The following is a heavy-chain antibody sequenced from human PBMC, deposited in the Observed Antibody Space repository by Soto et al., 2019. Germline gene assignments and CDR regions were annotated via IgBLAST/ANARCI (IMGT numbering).Heavy chain of an antibody. Sequence: PGGSVRLSCEASCFKFSRYGVSWVRQTQGKGLEWVSSISVSGGSTYYVDSVKGRFTISRDNSKSTLYLQMSSLRAEDTAVYYCAKCDFWSAYYTGYFYMGVWGKGTTVTVSS. CDR2: ISVSGGST. CDR3: AKCDFWSAYYTGYFYMGV. CDR1: CFKFSRYG. D-gene: IGHD3-3*01. V-gene: IGHV3-23*01. J-gene: IGHJ6*03.